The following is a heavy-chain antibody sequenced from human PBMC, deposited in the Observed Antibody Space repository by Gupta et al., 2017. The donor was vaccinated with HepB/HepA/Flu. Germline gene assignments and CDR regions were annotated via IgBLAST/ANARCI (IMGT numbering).Heavy chain of an antibody. CDR3: AKGAGYGDFAVDY. Sequence: QVQLVESGGGMVQPGRSLRLSCEVSGFTFSRNGMHWVRLAPGKGLDWVAVISYDGSNKWYADSVKGRFTISRDNSKNTLYLEMNSLRVDDTAVYYCAKGAGYGDFAVDYWGQGTLVTVSS. CDR2: ISYDGSNK. V-gene: IGHV3-30*18. D-gene: IGHD4-17*01. CDR1: GFTFSRNG. J-gene: IGHJ4*02.